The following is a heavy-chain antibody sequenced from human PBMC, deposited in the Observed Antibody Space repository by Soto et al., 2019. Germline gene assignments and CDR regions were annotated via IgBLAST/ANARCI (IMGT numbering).Heavy chain of an antibody. CDR1: GGSISSYY. V-gene: IGHV4-59*01. D-gene: IGHD3-3*01. CDR2: IYYSGST. J-gene: IGHJ6*03. Sequence: SETLSLTCTVSGGSISSYYWSWIRQPPGKGLEWIGYIYYSGSTNYNPSLKSRVTISEDTSKNQFSLKLSSVTAADTAVYYCARLQDFWSGSYYYYYMDVWGKGTTVTVSS. CDR3: ARLQDFWSGSYYYYYMDV.